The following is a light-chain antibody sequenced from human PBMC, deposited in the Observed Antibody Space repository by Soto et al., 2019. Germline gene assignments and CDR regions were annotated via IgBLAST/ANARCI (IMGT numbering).Light chain of an antibody. J-gene: IGKJ2*01. V-gene: IGKV1-5*03. Sequence: DIQMTQSPSTLSASVGDRVTISCRASQSISQWLAWYQQKPGKAPKLLIFRAFNLESGVPSRFSGSGSGTEFTLTISSLQPDDFATYYCQQYSRYPYTVGQGTKLEIK. CDR2: RAF. CDR3: QQYSRYPYT. CDR1: QSISQW.